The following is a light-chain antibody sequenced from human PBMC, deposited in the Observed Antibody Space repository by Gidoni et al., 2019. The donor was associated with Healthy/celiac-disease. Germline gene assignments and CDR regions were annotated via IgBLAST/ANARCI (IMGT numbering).Light chain of an antibody. Sequence: EIVLTQSPGTLSLSPGERATLSCRASQSVSSSYLAWYQQKPGQAPRLLISGASSRATGIPDRFSGSGSGTDFTLNISRLEPEDFAVYYCRQYGSSPGTFGQGTKVEIK. CDR2: GAS. CDR3: RQYGSSPGT. CDR1: QSVSSSY. V-gene: IGKV3-20*01. J-gene: IGKJ1*01.